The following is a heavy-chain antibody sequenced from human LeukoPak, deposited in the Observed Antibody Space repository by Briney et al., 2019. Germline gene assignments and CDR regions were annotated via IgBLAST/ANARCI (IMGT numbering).Heavy chain of an antibody. J-gene: IGHJ4*02. CDR1: GFTFSSYS. D-gene: IGHD3-22*01. CDR3: ARGTLYYYDSSGYPQDY. CDR2: INSSSSYI. V-gene: IGHV3-21*01. Sequence: PGGSLRLSCAASGFTFSSYSMIWVRQAPGKGQEGVSSINSSSSYIYYADSVKGRFTISRDNAKNSLELQMNSRRAEDTAVYYCARGTLYYYDSSGYPQDYWGQGTLVTVSS.